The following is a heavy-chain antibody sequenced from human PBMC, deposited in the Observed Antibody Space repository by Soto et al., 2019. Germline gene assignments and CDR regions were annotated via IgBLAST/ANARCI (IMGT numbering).Heavy chain of an antibody. CDR3: ARDLTMVRGVIIRSPVGY. CDR1: GYTFASYG. CDR2: ISAYNGNT. D-gene: IGHD3-10*01. J-gene: IGHJ4*02. Sequence: GASVKVSCKASGYTFASYGISWVRQAPGQGLEWMGWISAYNGNTNYAQKLQGRVTMTTDTSTSTAYMELRSLRSDDTAVYYCARDLTMVRGVIIRSPVGYWGQGTLVTVSS. V-gene: IGHV1-18*01.